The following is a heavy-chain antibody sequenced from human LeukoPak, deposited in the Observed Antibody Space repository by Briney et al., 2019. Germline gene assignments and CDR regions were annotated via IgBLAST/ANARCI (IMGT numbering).Heavy chain of an antibody. Sequence: GGSLRLSCAASGFTFSSHSMNWVRQAPGKGLEWVSSISASSNYIYYADSVKGRFPISRDNAKSSVYLQMNSLRAEDTAVYYCAARLTGIINAYNYWGQGTLVTVSS. CDR1: GFTFSSHS. CDR3: AARLTGIINAYNY. D-gene: IGHD1-14*01. CDR2: ISASSNYI. J-gene: IGHJ4*02. V-gene: IGHV3-21*01.